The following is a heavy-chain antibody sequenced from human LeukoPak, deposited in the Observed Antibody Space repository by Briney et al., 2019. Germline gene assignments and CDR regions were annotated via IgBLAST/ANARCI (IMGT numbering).Heavy chain of an antibody. Sequence: GGALRLSCAASGFTFSSYEMNWVRQAPGKGLEGVSYISSSGSTIYYADSVKGRFTISRDNAKNSLYLQMNRLRAEDTAVYYCARGQDQIVLRYFDWLSTPMADYWGQGTLVTVSS. CDR1: GFTFSSYE. CDR3: ARGQDQIVLRYFDWLSTPMADY. D-gene: IGHD3-9*01. V-gene: IGHV3-48*03. J-gene: IGHJ4*02. CDR2: ISSSGSTI.